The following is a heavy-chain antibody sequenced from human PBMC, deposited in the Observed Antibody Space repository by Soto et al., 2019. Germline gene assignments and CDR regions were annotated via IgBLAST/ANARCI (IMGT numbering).Heavy chain of an antibody. D-gene: IGHD2-8*01. CDR1: SGSISSSNW. J-gene: IGHJ4*02. Sequence: SETLSLTCAVSSGSISSSNWWSWVRQPPGKGLEWIGEIYHSGSTNYNPSLKSRVTISVDKSKNQFSLKLSSVTAADTAVYYCARKRQGYCTNGVCYTFDYWGQGTLVTVSS. V-gene: IGHV4-4*02. CDR3: ARKRQGYCTNGVCYTFDY. CDR2: IYHSGST.